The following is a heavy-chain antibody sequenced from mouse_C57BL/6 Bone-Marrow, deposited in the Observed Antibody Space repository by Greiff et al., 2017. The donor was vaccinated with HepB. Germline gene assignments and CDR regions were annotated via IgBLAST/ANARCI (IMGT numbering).Heavy chain of an antibody. CDR1: GYTFTDYY. D-gene: IGHD1-1*01. V-gene: IGHV1-26*01. J-gene: IGHJ2*01. Sequence: EVQLQQSGPELVKPGASVKISCKASGYTFTDYYMNWVKQSHGKSLEWIGDINPNNGGTSYNQKFKGKATLTVDKSSSTAYMELRSLTSEDSAVYYWAGYGSSPRGEGYWGQGTTLTVSS. CDR3: AGYGSSPRGEGY. CDR2: INPNNGGT.